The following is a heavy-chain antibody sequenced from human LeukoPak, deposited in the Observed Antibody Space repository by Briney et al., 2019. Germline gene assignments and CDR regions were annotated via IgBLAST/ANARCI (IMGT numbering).Heavy chain of an antibody. CDR1: GFTFTTHA. Sequence: GGSLRLSCAASGFTFTTHAMSWVRQRPGKAPQWVSGITSSGESTFYADSVQGRFTISRDNSKNTLYLQMESLTVEDTAVYYCAKDRWELLGWFDPWGQGTLVTVSS. J-gene: IGHJ5*02. V-gene: IGHV3-23*01. D-gene: IGHD1-26*01. CDR3: AKDRWELLGWFDP. CDR2: ITSSGEST.